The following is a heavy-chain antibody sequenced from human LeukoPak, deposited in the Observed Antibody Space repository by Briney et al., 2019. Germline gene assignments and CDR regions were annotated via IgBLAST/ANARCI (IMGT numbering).Heavy chain of an antibody. Sequence: PSETLSLTCTVSGGSISSYYWGWIRQPPGKGLEWIGSIYYSGTTHYSPSLESRVTISVDTSKNQFSLKLASVTAADTAIYYFAKGAGGFSYYNWFDPWGQGTLVTVSS. CDR2: IYYSGTT. D-gene: IGHD5-18*01. CDR1: GGSISSYY. CDR3: AKGAGGFSYYNWFDP. V-gene: IGHV4-39*07. J-gene: IGHJ5*02.